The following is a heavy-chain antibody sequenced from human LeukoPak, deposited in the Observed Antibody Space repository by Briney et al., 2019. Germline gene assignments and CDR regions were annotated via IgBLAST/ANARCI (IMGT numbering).Heavy chain of an antibody. Sequence: PSETLSLTCAVYGESFNKYYWTSIRQSPGKGLEWIGEINHSVSANYNPSLKSRLSISVNPSKNQFSLKLTSVIAADTAVYYCARAGWFGELYGPLDFWGQGTLVTVSS. CDR3: ARAGWFGELYGPLDF. J-gene: IGHJ4*02. CDR2: INHSVSA. V-gene: IGHV4-34*01. D-gene: IGHD3-10*01. CDR1: GESFNKYY.